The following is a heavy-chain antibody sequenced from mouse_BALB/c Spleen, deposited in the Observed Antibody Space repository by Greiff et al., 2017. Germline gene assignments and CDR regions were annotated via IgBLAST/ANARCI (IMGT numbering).Heavy chain of an antibody. J-gene: IGHJ1*01. Sequence: VKLMESGAELVRPGSSVKISCKASGYAFSSYWMNWVKQRPGQGLEWIGQIYPGDGDTNYNGKFKGKATLTADKSSSTAYMQLSSLTSEDSAVYFCARWATVWGAGTTVTVSS. CDR3: ARWATV. CDR1: GYAFSSYW. CDR2: IYPGDGDT. V-gene: IGHV1-80*01. D-gene: IGHD3-1*01.